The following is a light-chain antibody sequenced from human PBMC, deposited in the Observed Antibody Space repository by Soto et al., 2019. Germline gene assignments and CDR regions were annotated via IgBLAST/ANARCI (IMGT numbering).Light chain of an antibody. CDR1: QSISRY. CDR3: QQSYSTPWT. V-gene: IGKV1-39*01. Sequence: DIQMTQSPSSLSASAGDRVTVTCRASQSISRYLCWYQQKPGKAPKLLIYSASTLASGVPSRFSGSGSGTDFTLTISSLQPEDFATYYCQQSYSTPWTFGQGTKVEI. J-gene: IGKJ1*01. CDR2: SAS.